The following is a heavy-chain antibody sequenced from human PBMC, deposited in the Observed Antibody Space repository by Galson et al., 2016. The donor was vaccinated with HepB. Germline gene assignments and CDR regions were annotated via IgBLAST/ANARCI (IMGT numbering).Heavy chain of an antibody. CDR1: GFSLSTRGMC. CDR2: IDWDDDK. Sequence: PALVKPTQTLTLTCTFSGFSLSTRGMCVTWTRQPPGKALEWLARIDWDDDKYYNTSLKTRLTISQDTSINQVVLTMTNVDPVDTATYFCARIRGTGFESYFDYWGQGILVTVSS. J-gene: IGHJ4*02. V-gene: IGHV2-70*11. D-gene: IGHD2-15*01. CDR3: ARIRGTGFESYFDY.